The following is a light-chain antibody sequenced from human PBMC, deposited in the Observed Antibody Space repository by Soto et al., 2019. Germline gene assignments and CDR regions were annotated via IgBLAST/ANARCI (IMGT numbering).Light chain of an antibody. CDR2: DAS. Sequence: EIVLTQSPATLSLSPGERATLSCRASQSVSSYLAWYQQKPGQAPRLLIYDASNRATGIPARFSGSESGTDFTLTISGLEPEDFAVYHCQQRSNWPPYTFGQGTKLEIK. CDR1: QSVSSY. V-gene: IGKV3-11*01. CDR3: QQRSNWPPYT. J-gene: IGKJ2*01.